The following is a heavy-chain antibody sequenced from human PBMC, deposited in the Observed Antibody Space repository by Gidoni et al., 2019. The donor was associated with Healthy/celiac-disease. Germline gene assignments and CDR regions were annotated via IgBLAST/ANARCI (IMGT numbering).Heavy chain of an antibody. CDR3: ARDYDYVWGSYRAVGY. CDR1: GFTFSSSA. V-gene: IGHV3-30-3*01. CDR2: ISYDGSNK. J-gene: IGHJ4*02. D-gene: IGHD3-16*02. Sequence: QVQLVESGGGVVQPGRSLRLSCAASGFTFSSSAMHWVRQAPGKGLEWVAVISYDGSNKYYADSVKGRFTISRDNSKNTLYLQMNSLRAEDTAVYYCARDYDYVWGSYRAVGYWGQGTLVTVSS.